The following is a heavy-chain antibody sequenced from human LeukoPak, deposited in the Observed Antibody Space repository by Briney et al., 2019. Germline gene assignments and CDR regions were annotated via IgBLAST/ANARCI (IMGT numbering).Heavy chain of an antibody. CDR2: ISSSSSYI. D-gene: IGHD3-3*01. V-gene: IGHV3-21*01. CDR1: GFTFSSYS. J-gene: IGHJ3*02. Sequence: GGSLRLSCAASGFTFSSYSMTWVRQAPGKGLEWVSSISSSSSYIYYADSVKGRFSISRDNAKNSLYLQMNSLRAEDTAVYYCVRDGYYDFWSGAPVDIWGQGTMVTVSS. CDR3: VRDGYYDFWSGAPVDI.